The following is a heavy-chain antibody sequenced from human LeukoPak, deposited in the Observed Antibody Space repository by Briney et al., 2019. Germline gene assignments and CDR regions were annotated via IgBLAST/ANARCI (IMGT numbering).Heavy chain of an antibody. D-gene: IGHD3-10*01. J-gene: IGHJ5*02. V-gene: IGHV4-4*02. CDR2: IYHSGST. CDR1: GGSISSSHW. Sequence: SETLSLTCAVSGGSISSSHWWSWVRQPPGKGLEWIGEIYHSGSTNYNPSLKSRVTILIDKSKNQFSLKLSSVTAADTAVYYCARESNYHGSGTGWFDPWGQGTLVTVSS. CDR3: ARESNYHGSGTGWFDP.